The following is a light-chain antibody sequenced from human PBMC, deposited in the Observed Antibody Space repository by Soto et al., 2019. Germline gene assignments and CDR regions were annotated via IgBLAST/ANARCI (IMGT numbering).Light chain of an antibody. CDR3: QQYGHSART. CDR1: QSVASSY. Sequence: EIVLTQSPGTLSLSPGERATLSCRASQSVASSYVAWYQQKPGQAPRLLVSGASRRATGIPDRFSGSRSGTDFTLTITRLEPEDFAVYYCQQYGHSARTFGQGTKVEIK. CDR2: GAS. V-gene: IGKV3-20*01. J-gene: IGKJ1*01.